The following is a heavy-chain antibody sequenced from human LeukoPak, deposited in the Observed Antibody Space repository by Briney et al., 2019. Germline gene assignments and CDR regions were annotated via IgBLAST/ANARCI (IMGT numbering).Heavy chain of an antibody. D-gene: IGHD5-24*01. CDR1: GFTFSSYA. CDR3: AKIRGRDDWYYFDY. Sequence: AGGSLRLSCAASGFTFSSYAMSWVRQAPGKGLEWVSGISGSGVSTYYVDSVKGRFTISRDNSMNTFYLQMNSLRAEDMAVYYCAKIRGRDDWYYFDYWGQGTLVTVSS. V-gene: IGHV3-23*01. J-gene: IGHJ4*02. CDR2: ISGSGVST.